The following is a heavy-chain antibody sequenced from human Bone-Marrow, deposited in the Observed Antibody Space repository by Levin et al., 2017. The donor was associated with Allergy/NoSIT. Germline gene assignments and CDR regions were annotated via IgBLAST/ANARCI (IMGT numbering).Heavy chain of an antibody. D-gene: IGHD1-26*01. CDR1: GVTFSDSV. CDR2: VATKANNYAT. CDR3: SSNKVLTSGNSAKGYYHYSGMDV. V-gene: IGHV3-73*01. Sequence: QAGGSLRLSCAASGVTFSDSVMHWVRQTAGKGLEWIGRVATKANNYATAYSASVKGRISISRDDSKNTAYLQMNSLKMEDTAIYYCSSNKVLTSGNSAKGYYHYSGMDVWGQGTTVTVSS. J-gene: IGHJ6*02.